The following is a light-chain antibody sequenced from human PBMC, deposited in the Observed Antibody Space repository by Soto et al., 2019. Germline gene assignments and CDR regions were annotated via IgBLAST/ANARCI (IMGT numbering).Light chain of an antibody. Sequence: EIVLTQSPATLSLSPGERATLSGRASQTVTTYLAWYQQRPGQAPRLLMYDASNRATGIPARFSGRGSGTDFTLTIDSLEPEDVAVYYCQQRSNWPLTFGGGTKVAIK. J-gene: IGKJ4*01. CDR1: QTVTTY. CDR3: QQRSNWPLT. V-gene: IGKV3-11*01. CDR2: DAS.